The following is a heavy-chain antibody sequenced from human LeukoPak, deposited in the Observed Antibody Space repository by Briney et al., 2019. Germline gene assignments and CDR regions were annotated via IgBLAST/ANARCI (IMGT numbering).Heavy chain of an antibody. CDR1: GYSFTSYW. CDR3: ARVISGYSSGWYY. D-gene: IGHD6-19*01. Sequence: GESLKISCQGSGYSFTSYWIGWVRQMPGKGLEGMGIIYPGDSDTRYSPSFQGQVTISADKSISTAYLQWSSLKASDTAMYYCARVISGYSSGWYYWGQGTLVTVSS. J-gene: IGHJ4*02. V-gene: IGHV5-51*01. CDR2: IYPGDSDT.